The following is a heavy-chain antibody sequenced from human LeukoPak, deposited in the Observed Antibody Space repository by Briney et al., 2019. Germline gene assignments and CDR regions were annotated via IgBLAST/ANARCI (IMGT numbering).Heavy chain of an antibody. V-gene: IGHV4-34*01. CDR1: GASISPYY. Sequence: PSGTLSLTCTVSGASISPYYWNWIRQPPGKGLEWIGEINHSGSTNYNPSLKSRVTISVDTSKNQFSLKLSSVTAADTAVYYCARGAAPPDYYDSSAHNLHFDYWGQGTLVTVSS. J-gene: IGHJ4*02. D-gene: IGHD3-22*01. CDR2: INHSGST. CDR3: ARGAAPPDYYDSSAHNLHFDY.